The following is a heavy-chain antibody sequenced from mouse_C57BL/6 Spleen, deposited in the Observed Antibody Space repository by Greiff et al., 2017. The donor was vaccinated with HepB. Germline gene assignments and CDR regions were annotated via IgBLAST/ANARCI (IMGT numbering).Heavy chain of an antibody. CDR3: TREQDYYGSRGFAY. D-gene: IGHD1-1*01. V-gene: IGHV5-9-1*02. Sequence: EVKLMESGEGLVKPGGSLKLSCAASGFTFSSYAMSWVRQTPEKRLEWVAYISSGGDYIYYADTVKGRFTISRDNARNTLYLQMSSLKSEDTAMYYCTREQDYYGSRGFAYWGQGTLVTVSA. J-gene: IGHJ3*01. CDR1: GFTFSSYA. CDR2: ISSGGDYI.